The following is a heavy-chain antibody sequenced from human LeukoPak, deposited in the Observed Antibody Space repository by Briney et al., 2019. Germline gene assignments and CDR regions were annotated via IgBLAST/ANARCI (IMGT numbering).Heavy chain of an antibody. J-gene: IGHJ3*01. V-gene: IGHV3-23*01. CDR3: AKDSYVSGRPLHTFDV. Sequence: PGGSLRLSCVASGFPFSSHAMCWVRQAPGKGLEWVSGISGDGASTHYAESVKGQFTISRDNSQNTLFLQMNSLRVEDTAIYYCAKDSYVSGRPLHTFDVWGQGTMVTVSS. CDR2: ISGDGAST. CDR1: GFPFSSHA. D-gene: IGHD3-10*01.